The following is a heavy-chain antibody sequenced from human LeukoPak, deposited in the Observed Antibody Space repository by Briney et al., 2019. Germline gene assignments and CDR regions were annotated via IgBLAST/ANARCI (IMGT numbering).Heavy chain of an antibody. J-gene: IGHJ4*02. CDR1: GFTFSKYW. D-gene: IGHD6-19*01. CDR3: ATKQWLAPPPDS. CDR2: INTDGTVT. Sequence: GGSLRLSCASSGFTFSKYWMLWVRQAPGKGLESVSRINTDGTVTTYADSVKGRFTVSRDNADNTMFLQMNSVRDEDTAVYYCATKQWLAPPPDSWGQGTPVTVSS. V-gene: IGHV3-74*01.